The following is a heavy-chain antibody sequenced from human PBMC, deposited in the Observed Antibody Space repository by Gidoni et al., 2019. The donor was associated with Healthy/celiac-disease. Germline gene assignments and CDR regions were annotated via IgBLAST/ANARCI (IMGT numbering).Heavy chain of an antibody. CDR3: AKAQYYYDSSGYYFDY. Sequence: EVQLVESGGGLVQPGRSLILSCAASGFTFDDYAMHWVRQAPGKGLEWVSGISWNSGSIGYADSVKGRFTISRDNAKNSLYLQMNSLRAEDTALYYCAKAQYYYDSSGYYFDYWGQGTLVTVSS. CDR2: ISWNSGSI. D-gene: IGHD3-22*01. CDR1: GFTFDDYA. J-gene: IGHJ4*02. V-gene: IGHV3-9*01.